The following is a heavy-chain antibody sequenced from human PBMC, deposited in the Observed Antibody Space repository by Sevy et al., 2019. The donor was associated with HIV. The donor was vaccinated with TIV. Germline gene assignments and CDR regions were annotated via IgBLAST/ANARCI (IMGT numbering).Heavy chain of an antibody. V-gene: IGHV6-1*01. D-gene: IGHD2-2*01. CDR3: ARDLSSVGPNWDSVAPADYGMDV. CDR2: TYYRSKWFN. J-gene: IGHJ6*02. CDR1: GDSVSRNTAA. Sequence: KQSQTLSLTCAISGDSVSRNTAAWNWIRQSPSRGLEWLGRTYYRSKWFNDYVLSVISRITINADTSKNHFSLQLNSVTPXXXXXXXCARDLSSVGPNWDSVAPADYGMDVWGQGTTVTVSS.